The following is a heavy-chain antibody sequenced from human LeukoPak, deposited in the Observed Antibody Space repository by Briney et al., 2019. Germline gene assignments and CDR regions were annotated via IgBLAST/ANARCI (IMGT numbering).Heavy chain of an antibody. D-gene: IGHD2-2*01. J-gene: IGHJ6*04. CDR2: IIPIFGTA. CDR3: AVGKDNVVVPAASMLVSYYGMDV. Sequence: SVKVSCKASGGTFSSYAISWVRQAPGQGLEWMGGIIPIFGTANYAQKFQGRVTITADESTSTAYMELSSLRSEDTAVYYCAVGKDNVVVPAASMLVSYYGMDVWGKGTTVTVSS. V-gene: IGHV1-69*13. CDR1: GGTFSSYA.